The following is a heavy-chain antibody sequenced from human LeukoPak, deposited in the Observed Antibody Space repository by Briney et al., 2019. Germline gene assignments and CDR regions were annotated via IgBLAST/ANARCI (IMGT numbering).Heavy chain of an antibody. CDR2: IKPNSGGT. V-gene: IGHV1-2*02. J-gene: IGHJ4*02. CDR1: GYTFTGYY. D-gene: IGHD6-13*01. Sequence: ASVKVSCKASGYTFTGYYMHWVRQAPGQGLEWTGWIKPNSGGTNYAQKFQGRVTMTRDTSISTAYLELSRLRSDDTAVYYCAREGVAGTGLDFWGQGTLVTVSS. CDR3: AREGVAGTGLDF.